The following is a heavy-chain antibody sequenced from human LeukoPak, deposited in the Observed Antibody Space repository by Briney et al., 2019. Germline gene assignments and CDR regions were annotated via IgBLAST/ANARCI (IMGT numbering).Heavy chain of an antibody. CDR3: AVLGYCSGGSCYPY. Sequence: SETLSLTCTLSGGSISNYYWSWIRQPPEKGREWIGYIYYSGSTNYNTYFKSRVTISVDTSKNQFSLKLSSVAAADTAVYYCAVLGYCSGGSCYPYWGQGTLVTVSS. J-gene: IGHJ4*02. CDR2: IYYSGST. CDR1: GGSISNYY. D-gene: IGHD2-15*01. V-gene: IGHV4-59*01.